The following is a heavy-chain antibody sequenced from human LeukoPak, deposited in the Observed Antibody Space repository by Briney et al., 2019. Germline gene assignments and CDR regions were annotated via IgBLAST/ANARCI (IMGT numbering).Heavy chain of an antibody. D-gene: IGHD3-10*01. CDR3: ARGGSGSYYTRDYFDY. Sequence: ASVKVSCKASGYTFTSYAMHWVRQAPGQRLEWMGWINAGNGNTKYSQEFQGRVTITRDTSASTAYMELSSLRSEDMAVYYCARGGSGSYYTRDYFDYWGQGTLVTVSS. V-gene: IGHV1-3*03. CDR2: INAGNGNT. CDR1: GYTFTSYA. J-gene: IGHJ4*02.